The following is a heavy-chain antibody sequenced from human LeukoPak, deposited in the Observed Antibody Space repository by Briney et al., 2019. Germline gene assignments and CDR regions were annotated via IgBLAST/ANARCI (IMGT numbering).Heavy chain of an antibody. J-gene: IGHJ4*02. CDR3: VGQLGNSGHTG. V-gene: IGHV3-53*01. Sequence: GGSLRLSCVASAFTVSNNYVSWVRQAPGKGLEWVSITYRDGVTSYADSVKGRFTISRDNSKNTVYLQMNSLRAEDTAVYYCVGQLGNSGHTGWGQGTLVTVSS. CDR1: AFTVSNNY. D-gene: IGHD5-12*01. CDR2: TYRDGVT.